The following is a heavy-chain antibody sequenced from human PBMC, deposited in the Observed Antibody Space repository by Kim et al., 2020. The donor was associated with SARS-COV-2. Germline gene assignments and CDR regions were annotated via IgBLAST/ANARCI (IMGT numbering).Heavy chain of an antibody. CDR3: ARDSSTLTYDYVWGSPRSPRLDY. V-gene: IGHV1-3*01. CDR2: INAGNGNT. CDR1: GYTFTSYA. Sequence: ASVKVSCKASGYTFTSYAMHWVRQAPGQRLEWMGWINAGNGNTKYSQKFQGRVTITRDTSASTAYMELSSLRSEDTAVYYCARDSSTLTYDYVWGSPRSPRLDYWGQGTLVTVSS. J-gene: IGHJ4*02. D-gene: IGHD3-16*01.